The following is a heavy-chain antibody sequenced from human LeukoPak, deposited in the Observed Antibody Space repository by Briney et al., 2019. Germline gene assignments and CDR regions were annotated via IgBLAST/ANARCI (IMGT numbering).Heavy chain of an antibody. D-gene: IGHD2-15*01. CDR1: GGSFSGYY. V-gene: IGHV4-34*01. CDR3: ASASRLGYCRGGSCPNFDY. Sequence: SETLSLTCAVYGGSFSGYYWSWIRQPPGKGLEWIGETNHSGSTNYNPSLKSRVTISVDTSKNQFSLKLSSVTAADTAVYCCASASRLGYCRGGSCPNFDYWGQGTLVTVSS. CDR2: TNHSGST. J-gene: IGHJ4*02.